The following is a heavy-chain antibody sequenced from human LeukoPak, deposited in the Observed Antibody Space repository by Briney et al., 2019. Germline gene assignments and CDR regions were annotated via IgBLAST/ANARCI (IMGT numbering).Heavy chain of an antibody. CDR2: IYSGGST. Sequence: GGSLRLSCAASGFTVSSNYMSWVRQAPGKGLEWVSVIYSGGSTYYADSVKGRFPISRDNSKNTLYLQMNSLRAEDTAVYYCATDLNHYYYMDVWGKGTTVTVSS. J-gene: IGHJ6*03. CDR3: ATDLNHYYYMDV. CDR1: GFTVSSNY. V-gene: IGHV3-53*01.